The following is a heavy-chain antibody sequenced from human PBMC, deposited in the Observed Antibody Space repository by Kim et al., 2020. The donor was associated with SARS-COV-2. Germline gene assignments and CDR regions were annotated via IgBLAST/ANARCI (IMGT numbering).Heavy chain of an antibody. CDR1: GFTFSTYG. CDR2: VPYSGVDA. Sequence: GVSLRLSCAASGFTFSTYGMHWVRQAPGQGLEWVAMVPYSGVDAYYRDSVKGRFTISRDDSKNTLHLQMNSLTTEDTGIYYCARDWGNNGWYNWFDPWGQGTLVTVSS. D-gene: IGHD6-19*01. J-gene: IGHJ5*02. V-gene: IGHV3-30*03. CDR3: ARDWGNNGWYNWFDP.